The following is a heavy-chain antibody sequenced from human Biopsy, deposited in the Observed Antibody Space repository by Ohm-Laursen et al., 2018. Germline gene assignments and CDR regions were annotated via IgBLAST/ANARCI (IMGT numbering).Heavy chain of an antibody. CDR2: IYDRGSTA. D-gene: IGHD6-19*01. V-gene: IGHV4-61*01. J-gene: IGHJ4*02. CDR1: GDSVSSGSFY. CDR3: ARGMHSSGWPYFAN. Sequence: TLSLTCTVSGDSVSSGSFYWTWIRQPPGQGLEYIGYIYDRGSTANYNPSLESRVTMSVDMPKNQFSLKLSSVTAADTAIYYCARGMHSSGWPYFANWGQGTLVIVSS.